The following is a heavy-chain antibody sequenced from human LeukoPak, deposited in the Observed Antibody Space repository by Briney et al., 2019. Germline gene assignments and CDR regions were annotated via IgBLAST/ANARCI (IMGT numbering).Heavy chain of an antibody. V-gene: IGHV3-15*01. CDR1: GFTFSNAW. CDR2: IKSKTDGGTT. D-gene: IGHD6-6*01. Sequence: PGRSLRLSCAASGFTFSNAWMSWVRQAPGKGLEWVGRIKSKTDGGTTDYAAPVKGRFTISRDDSKNTLYLQMNSLKTEDTAVYYCTTDRGIAARQDLEARDYWGQGTLVTVSS. CDR3: TTDRGIAARQDLEARDY. J-gene: IGHJ4*02.